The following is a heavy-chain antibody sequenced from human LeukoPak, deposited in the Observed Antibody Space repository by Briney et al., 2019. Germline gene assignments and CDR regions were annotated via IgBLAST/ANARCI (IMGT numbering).Heavy chain of an antibody. J-gene: IGHJ4*02. Sequence: GASVKVSCKASGGTFSSYAISWVRQAPGQGLEWMGRIIPILGIANYAQKFQGRVTITADKSTSTAYMELSSLRSEDTAVYYCARDLGWGLLGYFDYWGQGTLVTVSS. CDR3: ARDLGWGLLGYFDY. D-gene: IGHD1-26*01. CDR2: IIPILGIA. CDR1: GGTFSSYA. V-gene: IGHV1-69*04.